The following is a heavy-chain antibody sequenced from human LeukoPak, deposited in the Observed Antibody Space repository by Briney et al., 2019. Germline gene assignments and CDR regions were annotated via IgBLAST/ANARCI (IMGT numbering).Heavy chain of an antibody. CDR1: GFTVSSNY. V-gene: IGHV3-30-3*01. Sequence: GGSLRLSCAASGFTVSSNYMSWVRQAPGKGLEWVAVISYDGSNKYYADSVKGRLTISRDNSKNTLCLQMNSLRAEDTAVYYCARDSAIHGSGSYSIKIDYWGQGTLVTVSS. J-gene: IGHJ4*02. CDR2: ISYDGSNK. CDR3: ARDSAIHGSGSYSIKIDY. D-gene: IGHD3-10*01.